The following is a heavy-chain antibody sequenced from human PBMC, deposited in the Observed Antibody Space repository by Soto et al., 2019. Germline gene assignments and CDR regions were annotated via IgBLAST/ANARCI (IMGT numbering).Heavy chain of an antibody. J-gene: IGHJ5*02. D-gene: IGHD6-6*01. CDR2: IIPIFGTA. V-gene: IGHV1-69*13. CDR1: GGTFSSYA. CDR3: ASQSYSSASRGPYNWFDP. Sequence: VASVKVSCKASGGTFSSYAISWVRQAPGQGLEWMGGIIPIFGTANYAQKFQGRVTITADESTSTAYMELSNLRSEDTAVYYCASQSYSSASRGPYNWFDPWGQGTLVTVSS.